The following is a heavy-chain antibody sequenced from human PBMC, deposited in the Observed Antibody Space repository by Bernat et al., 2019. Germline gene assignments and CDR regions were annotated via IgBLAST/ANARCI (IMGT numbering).Heavy chain of an antibody. CDR2: ISSSGSTI. CDR3: ARWGDTTRIAAAGDDAFDI. D-gene: IGHD6-13*01. J-gene: IGHJ3*02. Sequence: EVQLVESGGGLVQPGGSLRLSCAASGFTFSSYEMNWVRQAPGKGLEWVSYISSSGSTIYYADSVKGRFTISRDNAKNSLYLQMNSLRAEDTAVYYCARWGDTTRIAAAGDDAFDIWGQGTMVTASS. V-gene: IGHV3-48*03. CDR1: GFTFSSYE.